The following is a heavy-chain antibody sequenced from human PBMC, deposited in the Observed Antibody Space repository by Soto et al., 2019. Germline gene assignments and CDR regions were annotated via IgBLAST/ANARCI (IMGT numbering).Heavy chain of an antibody. CDR3: ARDSSSSTSCHIYGMDV. V-gene: IGHV3-30-3*01. D-gene: IGHD2-2*01. CDR1: GFTFSSYA. J-gene: IGHJ6*02. Sequence: QVQLVESGGSVVQPGRSLRLSCAASGFTFSSYAMHWVRQAPGKGLEWVAVISYDGSNKYYADSVKGRFTISRDNSKNTLYLQMNSLRAEYTAVYYCARDSSSSTSCHIYGMDVWGQGTTVTVSS. CDR2: ISYDGSNK.